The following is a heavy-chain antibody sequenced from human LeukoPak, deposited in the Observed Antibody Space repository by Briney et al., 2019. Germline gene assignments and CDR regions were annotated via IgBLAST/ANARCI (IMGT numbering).Heavy chain of an antibody. J-gene: IGHJ4*02. D-gene: IGHD1-26*01. CDR2: INHSGST. Sequence: PSETLSLTCAVYGGSFSGYYWSWIRQPPGKGLELIGEINHSGSTNYNPSLKSRVTISVDTSKNQFSLKLSSVTAADTAVYYCASGGSIDYWGQGTLVTVSS. CDR1: GGSFSGYY. V-gene: IGHV4-34*01. CDR3: ASGGSIDY.